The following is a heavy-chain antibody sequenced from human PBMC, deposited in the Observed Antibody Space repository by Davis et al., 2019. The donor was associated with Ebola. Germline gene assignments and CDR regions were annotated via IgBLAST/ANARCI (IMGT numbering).Heavy chain of an antibody. CDR3: VREWFGETD. CDR1: GFTLNGYS. D-gene: IGHD3-10*01. V-gene: IGHV3-48*02. CDR2: ISSSSSTT. Sequence: GESLKISCAASGFTLNGYSMNWVRQAPGKGLEWVSYISSSSSTTYYADSVKGRFTISRDNAKNSLYLQMNSLRDEDTAVYYCVREWFGETDWGQGTLVTVSS. J-gene: IGHJ4*02.